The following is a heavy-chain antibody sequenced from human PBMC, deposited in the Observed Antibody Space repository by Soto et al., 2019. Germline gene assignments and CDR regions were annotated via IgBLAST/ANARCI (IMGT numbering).Heavy chain of an antibody. CDR3: AKDEPRWLHGPFDY. CDR2: ISAYSGKT. Sequence: QVQLVQSGAEVKKPGASVKVSCQASGYTFSNYAISWLRQAPGQGPEWMGWISAYSGKTNCSQKFQDRVTMTTDTSTNTACLELRSLRSDDTAVYYCAKDEPRWLHGPFDYWGQGTLVTVSS. CDR1: GYTFSNYA. D-gene: IGHD5-12*01. V-gene: IGHV1-18*01. J-gene: IGHJ4*02.